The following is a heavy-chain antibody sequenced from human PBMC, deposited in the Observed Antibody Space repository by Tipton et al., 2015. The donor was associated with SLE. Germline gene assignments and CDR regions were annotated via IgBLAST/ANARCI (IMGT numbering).Heavy chain of an antibody. J-gene: IGHJ4*02. V-gene: IGHV3-49*03. D-gene: IGHD3-9*01. CDR1: GFTFGDYA. Sequence: SLRLSCTASGFTFGDYAMTWFRQAPGKGLEWVGFIRSNAYGGTTEYAASVKGRFTISRDNSKNTLYLQMSSLRAEDTAVYYCAKLMVFRYFDGFLGCFDHWGQGTLVTVSS. CDR2: IRSNAYGGTT. CDR3: AKLMVFRYFDGFLGCFDH.